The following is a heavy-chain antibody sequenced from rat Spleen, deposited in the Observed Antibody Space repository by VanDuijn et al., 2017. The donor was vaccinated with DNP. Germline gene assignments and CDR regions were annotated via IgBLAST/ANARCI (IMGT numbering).Heavy chain of an antibody. CDR3: ARQSYAMDA. Sequence: EVQLQESGPGLVKPSQSLSLTCSVTGYSITSSYRWNWIRKFPGNKLEWMGYINSAGSTNYNPSLKSRISITRDTSKNQFFLQVNSVTTEDTATYYCARQSYAMDAWGQGTSVTVSS. J-gene: IGHJ4*01. V-gene: IGHV3-3*01. CDR2: INSAGST. CDR1: GYSITSSYR.